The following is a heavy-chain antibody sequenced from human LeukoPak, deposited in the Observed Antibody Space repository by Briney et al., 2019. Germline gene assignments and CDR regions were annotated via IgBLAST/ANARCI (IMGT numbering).Heavy chain of an antibody. CDR3: ARGAWDI. J-gene: IGHJ3*02. V-gene: IGHV3-21*01. CDR2: ISSSSDNI. Sequence: GGSLRLSCGVSVFVFSGYSMTWVRQARGRAVGWVSSISSSSDNIYYADSVKGRFTISRDNAKNALYLQMNSLRAEDTAVYYCARGAWDIWGQGTMVSVSS. CDR1: VFVFSGYS.